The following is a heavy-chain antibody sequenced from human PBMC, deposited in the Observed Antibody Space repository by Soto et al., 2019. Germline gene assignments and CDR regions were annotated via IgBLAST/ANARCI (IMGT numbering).Heavy chain of an antibody. CDR2: IYYSGST. CDR1: GGSVSSGSYY. Sequence: QVQLQESGPGLVKPSETLSLTCTVSGGSVSSGSYYWSWIRQPPGKGLEWIGYIYYSGSTNYNPSLKSRVTISVDTSKNQFSLKLSSVTAADTAVYYCARLYCGGDCYSTGSWFDPWGQGTLVTVSS. CDR3: ARLYCGGDCYSTGSWFDP. V-gene: IGHV4-61*01. J-gene: IGHJ5*02. D-gene: IGHD2-21*02.